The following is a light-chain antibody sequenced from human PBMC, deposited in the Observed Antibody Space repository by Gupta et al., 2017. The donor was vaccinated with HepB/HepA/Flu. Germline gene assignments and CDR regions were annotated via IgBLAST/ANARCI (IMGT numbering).Light chain of an antibody. CDR2: DAS. J-gene: IGKJ3*01. V-gene: IGKV3-11*01. CDR3: QQRGNWPFT. Sequence: EIVLTQSPATLSLSPGERATISCRASQSVNSYLAWYLQKPGQAPRLLIYDASNRATGIPARFSGSGSGTDFTLTISSLEPEDCAVYYCQQRGNWPFTFGPGTKVDI. CDR1: QSVNSY.